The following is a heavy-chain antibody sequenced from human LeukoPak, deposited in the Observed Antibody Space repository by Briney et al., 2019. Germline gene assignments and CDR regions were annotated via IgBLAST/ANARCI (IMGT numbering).Heavy chain of an antibody. V-gene: IGHV3-48*01. CDR3: ARDGTPLGSGYNYYRGTDV. CDR2: ISSSSSTI. J-gene: IGHJ6*02. Sequence: GGSLRLSCAASGFTFSSYSMNWVRQAPGEGLEWVSYISSSSSTIYYADSVKGRFTISRDNAKNSLYLQMNSLRAEDTAVYYCARDGTPLGSGYNYYRGTDVWGQGTTVTVSS. D-gene: IGHD6-19*01. CDR1: GFTFSSYS.